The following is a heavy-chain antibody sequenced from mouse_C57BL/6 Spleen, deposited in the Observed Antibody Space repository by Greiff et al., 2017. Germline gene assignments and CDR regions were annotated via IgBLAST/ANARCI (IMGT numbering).Heavy chain of an antibody. CDR3: ARHPYYGYDYAMDY. D-gene: IGHD2-9*01. J-gene: IGHJ4*01. CDR1: GFSLTSYG. CDR2: IWSDGST. V-gene: IGHV2-6-1*01. Sequence: QVQLQQSGPGLVAPSQSLSITCTVSGFSLTSYGVHWVRQPPGTGLEWLVVIWSDGSTTYNSALKSRLSISKDNSKSQVFLKTNSLQTDDTAMYYCARHPYYGYDYAMDYWGQGTSVTVSS.